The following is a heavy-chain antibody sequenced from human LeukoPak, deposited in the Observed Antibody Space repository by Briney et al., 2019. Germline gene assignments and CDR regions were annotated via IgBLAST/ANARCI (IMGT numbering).Heavy chain of an antibody. CDR1: GGFFSGYY. J-gene: IGHJ4*02. CDR3: ARGPLLTHRRYFDF. Sequence: PSETLSLTCAVYGGFFSGYYWTWIRQSPEKGLEWIGEINHSGSTSYNPSLKSQVTISVDTSKNQFSLKLTSVTAADTAVYYCARGPLLTHRRYFDFWGQGTLVTVSS. CDR2: INHSGST. D-gene: IGHD3-9*01. V-gene: IGHV4-34*01.